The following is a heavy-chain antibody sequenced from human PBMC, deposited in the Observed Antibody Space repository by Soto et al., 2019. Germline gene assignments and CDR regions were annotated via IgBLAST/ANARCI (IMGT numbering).Heavy chain of an antibody. CDR1: DGSIRSSSHY. V-gene: IGHV4-39*01. Sequence: QLQLQESGPGLVKPSETLALTCTVSDGSIRSSSHYWGWIRQPPGKGLEWIGSIYYSGSTYYNPCRKSRVTVSVDTAKNQFSLKPSSGTAAGTAVYYCARIGYSYGIIKDWYFDLWGRGTLVTVSS. CDR2: IYYSGST. J-gene: IGHJ2*01. D-gene: IGHD5-18*01. CDR3: ARIGYSYGIIKDWYFDL.